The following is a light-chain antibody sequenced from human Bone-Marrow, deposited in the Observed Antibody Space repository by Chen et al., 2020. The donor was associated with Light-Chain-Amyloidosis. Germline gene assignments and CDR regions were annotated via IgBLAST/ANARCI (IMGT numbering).Light chain of an antibody. Sequence: QFAPTQPPSASGSPGQSVTISCTGTSSDVGGYNYVSWYQQHPGKAPKLMSYEVSKRPSGVPDRFSGSKSGNTASLTVSGLQAEDEADYYCSSYAGSNNNYVFGTGTKVTVL. J-gene: IGLJ1*01. CDR1: SSDVGGYNY. CDR3: SSYAGSNNNYV. CDR2: EVS. V-gene: IGLV2-8*01.